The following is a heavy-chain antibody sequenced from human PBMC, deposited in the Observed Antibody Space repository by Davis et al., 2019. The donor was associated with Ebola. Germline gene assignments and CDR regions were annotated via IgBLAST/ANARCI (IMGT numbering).Heavy chain of an antibody. V-gene: IGHV3-13*01. Sequence: PGGSLRLSCAASGFTFSSYDMHWVRQATGKGLEWVSSIGAAGDTYYPVSVKGRFTISRENAKNTLYLQMNSLRAEEAAVYYCARAGFGSTWLDCWGQGILVTVSS. CDR3: ARAGFGSTWLDC. CDR2: IGAAGDT. CDR1: GFTFSSYD. J-gene: IGHJ5*01. D-gene: IGHD6-13*01.